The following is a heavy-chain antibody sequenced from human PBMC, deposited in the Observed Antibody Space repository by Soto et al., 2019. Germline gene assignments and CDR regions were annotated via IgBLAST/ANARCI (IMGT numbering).Heavy chain of an antibody. CDR3: ARLFCSSSTCDSWFDP. V-gene: IGHV5-10-1*01. Sequence: PGESLKISCTGFRYTFTTFWISWVRQMPGKGLEWMGRIDPRDSYVNYSPSFQGHVTISVDKSISTAYLQWGSLKASDTAMYFCARLFCSSSTCDSWFDPWGQGTLVTVSS. CDR1: RYTFTTFW. D-gene: IGHD2-2*01. CDR2: IDPRDSYV. J-gene: IGHJ5*02.